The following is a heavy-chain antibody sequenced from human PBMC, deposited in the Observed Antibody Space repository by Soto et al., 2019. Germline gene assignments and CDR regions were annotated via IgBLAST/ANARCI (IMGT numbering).Heavy chain of an antibody. CDR2: TYHSGST. CDR3: ARAHYGAYGYGMDV. J-gene: IGHJ6*02. CDR1: GGSISSGGYS. V-gene: IGHV4-30-2*01. D-gene: IGHD4-17*01. Sequence: QLQLQESGSGLVKPSQTLSLTCAVSGGSISSGGYSWSWIRQPPGKGLEWIGYTYHSGSTYYNPSSKSRVTKSVDRYKYQFSLKLSSMTAADTAVYYCARAHYGAYGYGMDVWGQGTPVSVSS.